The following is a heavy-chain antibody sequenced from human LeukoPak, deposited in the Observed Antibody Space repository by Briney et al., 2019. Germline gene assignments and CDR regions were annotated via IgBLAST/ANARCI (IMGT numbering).Heavy chain of an antibody. CDR1: GFTFSSYS. J-gene: IGHJ6*02. CDR2: TSSSSSYI. Sequence: GGSLRLSRAASGFTFSSYSMNWVRQAPGKGLEWVSSTSSSSSYIYYADSVKGRFTISRDNAKNSLYLQMNSLRAEDTAVYYCARDLGYCSSTSCSHYGMDVWGQGTTVTVSS. D-gene: IGHD2-2*03. V-gene: IGHV3-21*01. CDR3: ARDLGYCSSTSCSHYGMDV.